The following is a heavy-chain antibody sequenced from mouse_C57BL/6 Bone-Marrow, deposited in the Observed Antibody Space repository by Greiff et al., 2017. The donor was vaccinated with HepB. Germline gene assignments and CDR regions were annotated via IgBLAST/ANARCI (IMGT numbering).Heavy chain of an antibody. J-gene: IGHJ2*01. CDR3: VRESYDGYYDYFDY. Sequence: DVQLVESGGGLVQPKGSLKLSCAASGFTFNTYAMHWVRQAPGKGLEWVARIRSKSSNYATYYADSVKDRFTISRDDSQSMLYLQMNNLKTEDTAMYYCVRESYDGYYDYFDYWGQGTTLTVSS. CDR2: IRSKSSNYAT. CDR1: GFTFNTYA. V-gene: IGHV10-3*01. D-gene: IGHD2-3*01.